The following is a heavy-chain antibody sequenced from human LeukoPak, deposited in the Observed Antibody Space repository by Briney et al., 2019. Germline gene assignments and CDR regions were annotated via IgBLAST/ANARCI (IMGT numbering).Heavy chain of an antibody. V-gene: IGHV3-30*02. D-gene: IGHD3-10*01. Sequence: GGSLRLSCAASGFTFSDYYMSWIRQASGKGLEWVAFIRYDGNDKYYAKSVKGRFTISRDTSRNTVSLQMNSLRLEDTAIYYCAKPLMRDRWFGESWGQGTLVTVSS. CDR2: IRYDGNDK. CDR3: AKPLMRDRWFGES. J-gene: IGHJ5*02. CDR1: GFTFSDYY.